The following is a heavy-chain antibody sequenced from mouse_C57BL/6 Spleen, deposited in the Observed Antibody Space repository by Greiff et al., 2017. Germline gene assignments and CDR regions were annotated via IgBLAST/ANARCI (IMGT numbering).Heavy chain of an antibody. CDR2: NLPGSGST. CDR1: GYTFTGYW. CDR3: ASGGWLLTGAMDY. J-gene: IGHJ4*01. Sequence: VQLQQSGAELMKPGASVKLSCKATGYTFTGYWIEWVKQRPGHGLEWIGENLPGSGSTNYNEKFKGKDTFTADTSSNTAYMQLSSLTPEDAAIYDGASGGWLLTGAMDYWGQGTSVTVSS. V-gene: IGHV1-9*01. D-gene: IGHD2-3*01.